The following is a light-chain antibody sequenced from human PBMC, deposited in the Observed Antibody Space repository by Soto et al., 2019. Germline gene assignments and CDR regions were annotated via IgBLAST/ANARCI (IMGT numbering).Light chain of an antibody. CDR1: QSVSRSY. Sequence: EIVLTHSPGTLSLSPGDRATLSCMASQSVSRSYLGWYQQKPGQAPRLLIYGASTRATGIPDRFSGSGSGTDFSLTISRLEPEDFAVYYCQQYGKSPQITFGQGTRLEI. CDR2: GAS. V-gene: IGKV3-20*01. CDR3: QQYGKSPQIT. J-gene: IGKJ5*01.